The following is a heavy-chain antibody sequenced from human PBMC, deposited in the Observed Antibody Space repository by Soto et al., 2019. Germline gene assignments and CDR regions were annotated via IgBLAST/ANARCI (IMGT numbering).Heavy chain of an antibody. D-gene: IGHD4-4*01. CDR3: ALHVRLGGGRFSAADYRLEV. CDR2: IYYSGST. CDR1: GGSISSSSYY. V-gene: IGHV4-39*01. J-gene: IGHJ6*02. Sequence: SETLSLTCTVSGGSISSSSYYWGWIRQPPGKGLEWIGSIYYSGSTYYNPSLKSRVTISVDTSRNQFSLKLSSVTAADTAVYYCALHVRLGGGRFSAADYRLEVWGQGTTV.